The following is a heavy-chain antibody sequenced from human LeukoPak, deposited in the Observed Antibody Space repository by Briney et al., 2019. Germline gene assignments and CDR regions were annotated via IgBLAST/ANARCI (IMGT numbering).Heavy chain of an antibody. Sequence: ASVKVSCKASGYTFTGYYIHWVRQAPGQGLEWMGWINPNSGATKYAQKIQGRVTMTRDTSISTVYMELSSLRSEDTAVYYCARSGAPRNNFGDYRGDYWGQGTLVTVSS. CDR3: ARSGAPRNNFGDYRGDY. J-gene: IGHJ4*02. CDR2: INPNSGAT. D-gene: IGHD4-17*01. CDR1: GYTFTGYY. V-gene: IGHV1-2*02.